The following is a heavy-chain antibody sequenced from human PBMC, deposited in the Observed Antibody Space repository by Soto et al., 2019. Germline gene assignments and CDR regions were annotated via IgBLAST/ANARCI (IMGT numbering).Heavy chain of an antibody. J-gene: IGHJ4*02. D-gene: IGHD3-16*01. CDR1: GYTFTKYG. V-gene: IGHV1-18*01. Sequence: QVQLVQSGAEVKNPGASVKVSCKTSGYTFTKYGVGGVRQAPGQGLEWMGWISGSSGNANYAEKVQGRITLTTDTSTSTAYIELRSLRSDDTAVYYCAREMAGLGGEYDYWGQGTLVTVSS. CDR3: AREMAGLGGEYDY. CDR2: ISGSSGNA.